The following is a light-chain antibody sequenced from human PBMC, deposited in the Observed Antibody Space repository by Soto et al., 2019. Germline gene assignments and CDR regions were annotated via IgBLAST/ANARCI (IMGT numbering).Light chain of an antibody. CDR3: QSYDSSLTVV. V-gene: IGLV1-40*01. Sequence: QSVLTQPPSVSGAPGQRVTISCTGRSSNIGAGYDVHWYQQFPGTTPKFLIYGNTNRPSGVPDRFSASKSGTSASLDITGLQAEYEAEYFCQSYDSSLTVVFGGGTKLTVL. CDR2: GNT. CDR1: SSNIGAGYD. J-gene: IGLJ2*01.